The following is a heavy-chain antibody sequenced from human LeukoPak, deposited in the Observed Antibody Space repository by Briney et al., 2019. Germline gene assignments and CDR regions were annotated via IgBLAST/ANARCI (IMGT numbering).Heavy chain of an antibody. D-gene: IGHD3-10*01. Sequence: GGSLRLSCAASGFTFSSYAMSWVRQAPGKGLEWVAVISYDGSNKYYADSVKGRFTISRDNSKNTLYLQMNSLRAEDTAVYYCARDRFGAATGIRGYYFDNWGQGTLVTVSS. CDR1: GFTFSSYA. CDR2: ISYDGSNK. CDR3: ARDRFGAATGIRGYYFDN. V-gene: IGHV3-30*04. J-gene: IGHJ4*02.